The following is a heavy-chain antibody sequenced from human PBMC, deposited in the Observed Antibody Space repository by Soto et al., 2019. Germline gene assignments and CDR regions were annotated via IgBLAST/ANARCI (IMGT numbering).Heavy chain of an antibody. CDR1: GGSMSSYY. CDR3: ASYANYNHF. CDR2: VYYSGST. V-gene: IGHV4-59*01. J-gene: IGHJ4*02. Sequence: QVPLQESGPGLVKPSETLSLTCNVSGGSMSSYYWSWIRQPPGKGLEWIGYVYYSGSTNYNPSLKSRVTISVDTSKNQFSLKLSSVTAADTAVYYCASYANYNHFWGQGTLVTVSS. D-gene: IGHD4-4*01.